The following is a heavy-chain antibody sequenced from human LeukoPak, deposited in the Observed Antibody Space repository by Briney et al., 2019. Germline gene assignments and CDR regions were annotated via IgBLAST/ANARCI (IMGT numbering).Heavy chain of an antibody. D-gene: IGHD3-16*01. CDR3: ARGGLYYYYGMDV. J-gene: IGHJ6*02. CDR1: GFTFADYA. Sequence: GGSLRLSCAASGFTFADYAMHWVRQAPGKGLEWVSGISWNRGSIGYADSVKGRFTLSRDNAKNSLYLQMNSLRAEDRALYYCARGGLYYYYGMDVWGQGTTVTVS. V-gene: IGHV3-9*01. CDR2: ISWNRGSI.